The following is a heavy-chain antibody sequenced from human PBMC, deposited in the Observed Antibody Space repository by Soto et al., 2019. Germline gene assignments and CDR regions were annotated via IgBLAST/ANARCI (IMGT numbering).Heavy chain of an antibody. CDR2: ISSSSSTI. J-gene: IGHJ6*03. D-gene: IGHD5-18*01. CDR3: ARDRSGTAMGSYYMDV. V-gene: IGHV3-48*01. CDR1: GFTFSSYS. Sequence: GGSLRLSCAASGFTFSSYSMNWVRQAPGKGLEWVSYISSSSSTIYYADSVKGRFTISRDNAKNSLYLQMNSLRAEDTAVYYCARDRSGTAMGSYYMDVWGKGTTVTVSS.